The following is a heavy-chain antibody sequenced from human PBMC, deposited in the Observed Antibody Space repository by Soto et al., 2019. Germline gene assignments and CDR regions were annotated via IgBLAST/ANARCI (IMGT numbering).Heavy chain of an antibody. D-gene: IGHD3-16*01. Sequence: LSPTCTVSGASISSYYWSWIRQPPGKGMEWIGYMHYSGSTNYNPSLKSRVTISVDTSKNQFSLNLRSVTAADTAMYYCARDSYAETAPRSWFGSCGQGTLVPVSS. J-gene: IGHJ5*01. V-gene: IGHV4-59*01. CDR1: GASISSYY. CDR3: ARDSYAETAPRSWFGS. CDR2: MHYSGST.